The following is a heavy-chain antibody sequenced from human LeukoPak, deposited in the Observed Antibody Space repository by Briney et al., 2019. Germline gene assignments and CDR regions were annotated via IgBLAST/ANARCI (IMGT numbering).Heavy chain of an antibody. D-gene: IGHD3-16*01. CDR2: IFYSGNT. V-gene: IGHV4-59*01. CDR1: GGSISRYS. J-gene: IGHJ5*02. CDR3: ARHYDWFDP. Sequence: SETLSLTCTVSGGSISRYSWSWIRQPPGKGLEWIGNIFYSGNTNYNPSLKSRVTISIDTSQNQFSLKLSSVTAADTAIYYCARHYDWFDPWGQGILVTVSS.